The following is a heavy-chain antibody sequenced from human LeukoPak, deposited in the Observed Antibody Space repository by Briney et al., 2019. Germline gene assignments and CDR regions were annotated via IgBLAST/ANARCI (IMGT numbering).Heavy chain of an antibody. CDR3: ASGAAYNYGY. Sequence: GASVKVSCTASGYTFTNYDIHWVRQAAGQGLEWMGWVNPNSDITHYSQKFQGRVTMTQNSSISTAYMELSSLRSEDTAVYYCASGAAYNYGYWGQGTLVTVSS. J-gene: IGHJ4*02. CDR2: VNPNSDIT. CDR1: GYTFTNYD. V-gene: IGHV1-8*01. D-gene: IGHD2-2*03.